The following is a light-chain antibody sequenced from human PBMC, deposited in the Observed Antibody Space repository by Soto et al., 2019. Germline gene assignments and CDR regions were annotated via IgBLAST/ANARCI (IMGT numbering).Light chain of an antibody. J-gene: IGLJ1*01. V-gene: IGLV2-14*01. CDR2: EVS. CDR3: SSYTGTYTYV. CDR1: RNDIGDYNF. Sequence: QSALTQPASLSGSPGQSITIPCTGTRNDIGDYNFVSWYQQLPGKVPKLLIYEVSDRPSGVSSRLSGSKSGNTASLTISGLQAEDEAHYFCSSYTGTYTYVFGSGTKVTVL.